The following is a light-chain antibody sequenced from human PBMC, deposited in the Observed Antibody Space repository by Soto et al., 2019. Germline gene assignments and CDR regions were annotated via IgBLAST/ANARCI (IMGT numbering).Light chain of an antibody. CDR3: DSYEVL. Sequence: QSALTQPASVSASPGQSITISCTGTNSNVGHFNLVSWYQQHPGKAPQLIIYENDKRPSGVSDRFSGSKSGSTASLTISGLEDEDEADCYCDSYEVLFGAGTQLTVL. CDR1: NSNVGHFNL. V-gene: IGLV2-23*01. J-gene: IGLJ2*01. CDR2: END.